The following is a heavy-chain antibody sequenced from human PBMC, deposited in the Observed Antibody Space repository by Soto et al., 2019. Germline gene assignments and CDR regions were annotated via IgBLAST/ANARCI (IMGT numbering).Heavy chain of an antibody. CDR1: GFTFSDYY. Sequence: QVQLVESGGGLVKPGGSLRLSCAASGFTFSDYYMSWIRQAPGKGLEWVSYISSSGSTIYYADSVKGRFTISRDNAKNSLYLQMHSLRAEDTAVYYCAREEVRGVTYYYYYGMDVWGQGTTVTVSS. J-gene: IGHJ6*02. CDR2: ISSSGSTI. V-gene: IGHV3-11*01. CDR3: AREEVRGVTYYYYYGMDV. D-gene: IGHD3-10*01.